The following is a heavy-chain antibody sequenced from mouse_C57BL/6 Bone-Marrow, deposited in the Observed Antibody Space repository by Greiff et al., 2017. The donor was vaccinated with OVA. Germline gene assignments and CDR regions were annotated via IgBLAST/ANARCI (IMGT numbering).Heavy chain of an antibody. Sequence: VKLVESGAELVKPGASVKMSCKASGYTFTSYWITWVKQRPGQGLEWIGDIYPGSGSTNYNEQFKSKATLTVDTSSSTAYMQLSSLTSEDSAVYYCARWITTVVARDYWGQGTTLTVSS. CDR2: IYPGSGST. D-gene: IGHD1-1*01. CDR1: GYTFTSYW. J-gene: IGHJ2*01. CDR3: ARWITTVVARDY. V-gene: IGHV1-55*01.